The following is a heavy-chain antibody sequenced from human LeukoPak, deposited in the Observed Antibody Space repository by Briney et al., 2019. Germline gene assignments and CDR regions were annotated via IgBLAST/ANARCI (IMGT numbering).Heavy chain of an antibody. J-gene: IGHJ4*02. V-gene: IGHV4-39*01. CDR3: ASQTYYYDSSGYGGLDY. Sequence: XXXXXXXGXXRQPPGXGXEXIGXIYYSGNTYYNPSLKSRVTISVDTSKNQFSLKLSSVTAADTAVYYCASQTYYYDSSGYGGLDYWGQGTLVTVSS. CDR1: XXXXXX. CDR2: IYYSGNT. D-gene: IGHD3-22*01.